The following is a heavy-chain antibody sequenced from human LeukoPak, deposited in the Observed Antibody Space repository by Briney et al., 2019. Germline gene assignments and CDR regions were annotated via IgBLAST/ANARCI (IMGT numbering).Heavy chain of an antibody. CDR3: LKVAEL. CDR1: GFTFSGSA. J-gene: IGHJ4*02. CDR2: TRSKANSYAT. Sequence: GGSLRLSCAASGFTFSGSAMHWVRQASGKGMEWVGRTRSKANSYATAYAASGKGSFTISRDDSKNTPYLQMNSLKTEDTAVYYCLKVAELRGQGTLVTVSS. V-gene: IGHV3-73*01. D-gene: IGHD6-19*01.